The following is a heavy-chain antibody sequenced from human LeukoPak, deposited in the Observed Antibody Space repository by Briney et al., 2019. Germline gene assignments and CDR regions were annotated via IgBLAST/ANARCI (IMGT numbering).Heavy chain of an antibody. V-gene: IGHV4-39*07. D-gene: IGHD2-8*01. CDR1: GGSISSSSYY. Sequence: ETLSLTCTVSGGSISSSSYYWGWIRQPPGKGLEWIGSIYYSGSTYYNPSLKSRVTISIDTSKNQFSLKLSSVTAADTAVYYCARDSLNPTYGGFSHFDSWGQGTLVTVSS. CDR2: IYYSGST. CDR3: ARDSLNPTYGGFSHFDS. J-gene: IGHJ4*02.